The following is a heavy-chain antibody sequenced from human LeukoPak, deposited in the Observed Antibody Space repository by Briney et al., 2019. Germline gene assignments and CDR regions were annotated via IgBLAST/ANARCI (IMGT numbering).Heavy chain of an antibody. CDR1: GVSLRTYY. J-gene: IGHJ4*02. CDR3: ARRLAVTGRYYFDY. Sequence: SETLSLTRTLSGVSLRTYYCTWIRQPPRRGLGWVGYIYYSGITNYTPSLKSRVTMSVDTTRNQFSLRLTSVPDAAVAVCYCARRLAVTGRYYFDYWGQGSLVTVSS. CDR2: IYYSGIT. D-gene: IGHD4-11*01. V-gene: IGHV4-59*12.